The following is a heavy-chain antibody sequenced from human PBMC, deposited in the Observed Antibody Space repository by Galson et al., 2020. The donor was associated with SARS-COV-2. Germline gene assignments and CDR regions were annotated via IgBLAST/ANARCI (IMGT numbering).Heavy chain of an antibody. CDR1: GFTFSSYA. J-gene: IGHJ6*02. V-gene: IGHV3-30*04. CDR2: IPYYGSNK. Sequence: GGSLRLSCAASGFTFSSYAMHWVRQAPGKGLEWVAVIPYYGSNKYYADSVNGRFTISRDNSKNTLYLQMNSLRAEDTAVYYCARTVTTLGYYYGMDVWGQGTTVTVSS. D-gene: IGHD4-4*01. CDR3: ARTVTTLGYYYGMDV.